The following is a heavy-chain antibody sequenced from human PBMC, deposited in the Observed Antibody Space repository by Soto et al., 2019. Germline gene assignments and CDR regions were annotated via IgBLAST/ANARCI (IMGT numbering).Heavy chain of an antibody. V-gene: IGHV1-58*01. CDR1: GLTFSSTA. D-gene: IGHD3-3*01. Sequence: AASVKVSCKASGLTFSSTAVQWVRQARGQRLEWIGWIVVGSGNTNYVQKFQERVTITRDMSTSTAYMELSSLRSEDTAVYYCAAGTYYDFWTGYSSGDYWGQGTLVTVSS. CDR3: AAGTYYDFWTGYSSGDY. J-gene: IGHJ4*02. CDR2: IVVGSGNT.